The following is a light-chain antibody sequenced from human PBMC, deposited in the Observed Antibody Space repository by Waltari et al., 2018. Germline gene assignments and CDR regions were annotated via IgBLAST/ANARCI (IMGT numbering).Light chain of an antibody. CDR3: QQRSDWQ. J-gene: IGKJ1*01. V-gene: IGKV3-11*01. Sequence: EIVLTQSPATLSLSPGERATLSCRASQPVTSYLAWYQQKPGQAPRLLIYNASNRANGIPARFSGSGSGTDFTLTISSLEPEDFAVYYCQQRSDWQFGQGTKVEIK. CDR1: QPVTSY. CDR2: NAS.